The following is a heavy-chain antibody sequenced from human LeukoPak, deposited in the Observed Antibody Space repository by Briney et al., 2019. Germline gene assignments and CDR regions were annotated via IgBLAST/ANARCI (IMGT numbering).Heavy chain of an antibody. D-gene: IGHD2-8*01. CDR2: ITAIFRTA. CDR3: ARGTHYCNTNSGLRF. V-gene: IGHV1-69*13. CDR1: GYTFTGYY. Sequence: GASVKVSCKASGYTFTGYYMHWVRQAPGQGLEWMGGITAIFRTANYAQKFQGRVTITADEFMSTAYMELRSLRSEDTAVYYCARGTHYCNTNSGLRFWGQGTLVTVSS. J-gene: IGHJ4*02.